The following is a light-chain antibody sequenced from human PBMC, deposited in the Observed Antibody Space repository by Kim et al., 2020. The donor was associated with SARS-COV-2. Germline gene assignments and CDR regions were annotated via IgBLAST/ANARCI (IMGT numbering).Light chain of an antibody. Sequence: DIVLTQSPDSLAVALGDGASVTCKSSQSIFSAVGGRHHLAWYQQRSGQPPKLLFSWATYRQSGVPDRFSASVSESDFLLTITSLQPEDVGVFYCLQYHSLPWTFGRGTKVDIK. V-gene: IGKV4-1*01. CDR2: WAT. J-gene: IGKJ1*01. CDR3: LQYHSLPWT. CDR1: QSIFSAVGGRHH.